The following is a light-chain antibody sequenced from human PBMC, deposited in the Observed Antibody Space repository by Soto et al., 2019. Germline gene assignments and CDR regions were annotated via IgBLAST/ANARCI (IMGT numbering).Light chain of an antibody. V-gene: IGKV3-20*01. CDR3: QQYGRSPPFT. J-gene: IGKJ2*01. CDR1: QSVSSAY. Sequence: EIVLTQSPGTLSLSPGERATLSCRASQSVSSAYLAWYQHKPGQAPRLLIYGASNRATGIPDRFSGSGSGTDFTLTISRLEHEDFSVYVCQQYGRSPPFTFGQGTKVEIK. CDR2: GAS.